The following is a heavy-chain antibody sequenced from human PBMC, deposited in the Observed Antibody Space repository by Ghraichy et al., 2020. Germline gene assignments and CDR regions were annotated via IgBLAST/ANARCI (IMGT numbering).Heavy chain of an antibody. CDR2: TRNKANSYTT. Sequence: GGSLRLSCAASGFTFSDHYMDWVRQAPGKGLEWVGRTRNKANSYTTEYAASVKGRFTISRDDSKNSLYLQMNSLKTEDTAVYYCARPGGDLASDAFDIWGQGTMVTVSS. CDR3: ARPGGDLASDAFDI. J-gene: IGHJ3*02. V-gene: IGHV3-72*01. D-gene: IGHD2-21*02. CDR1: GFTFSDHY.